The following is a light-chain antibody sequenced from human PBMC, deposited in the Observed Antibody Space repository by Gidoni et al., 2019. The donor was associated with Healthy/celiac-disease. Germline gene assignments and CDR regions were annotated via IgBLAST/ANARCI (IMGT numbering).Light chain of an antibody. CDR3: NSRDSSGNHV. Sequence: SSELTQDPAVSVALGQTVRITCHGDSLRSYYASWYQQKPGQAPVLVLYGNNNRPSGIPDRFSGFSSGNTAALTITGAQAEHEADYYFNSRDSSGNHVFGTGTKVTVL. J-gene: IGLJ1*01. CDR2: GNN. V-gene: IGLV3-19*01. CDR1: SLRSYY.